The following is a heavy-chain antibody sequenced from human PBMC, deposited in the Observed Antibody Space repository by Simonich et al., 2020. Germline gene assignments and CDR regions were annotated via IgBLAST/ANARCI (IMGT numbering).Heavy chain of an antibody. J-gene: IGHJ4*02. V-gene: IGHV1-2*02. CDR2: INPNSGGT. CDR3: ARWPSIPASYGSGSYFDY. CDR1: GYTFTGYY. Sequence: QVQLVQSGAEVKKPGASVKVSCKASGYTFTGYYMHWVRQAPGQGLEWMGWINPNSGGTNHAQKFQGRVTMTRDTSISTAYMELGRLRSDDTAVYYCARWPSIPASYGSGSYFDYWGQGTLVTVSS. D-gene: IGHD3-10*01.